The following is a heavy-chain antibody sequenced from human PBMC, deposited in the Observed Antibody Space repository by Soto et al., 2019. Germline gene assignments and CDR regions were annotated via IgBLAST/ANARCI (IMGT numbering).Heavy chain of an antibody. D-gene: IGHD2-21*01. J-gene: IGHJ5*02. CDR2: IYVTGAV. CDR3: ARLRIATNNYKWFDP. V-gene: IGHV4-31*03. CDR1: GAALNSGNYY. Sequence: SETLSLTCIVSGAALNSGNYYWIWIRQVPGKGLEWIGHIYVTGAVDYNPSLRDRITISQDTSERQFSLNLRLVTAADTAVYYCARLRIATNNYKWFDPWGQGTLVTVSS.